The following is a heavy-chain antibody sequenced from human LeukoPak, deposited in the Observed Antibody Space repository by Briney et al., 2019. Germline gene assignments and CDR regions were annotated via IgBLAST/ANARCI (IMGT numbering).Heavy chain of an antibody. CDR3: ARDRGVSQSYFDY. V-gene: IGHV4-59*06. Sequence: SETLSLTCTVSGGSISSYYWSWIRQHPGKGLEWIGYIYYSGSTYYNPSLKSRVTISVDTSKNQFSLKLSSVTAADTAVYYCARDRGVSQSYFDYWGQGTLVTVSS. D-gene: IGHD3-10*01. CDR2: IYYSGST. CDR1: GGSISSYY. J-gene: IGHJ4*02.